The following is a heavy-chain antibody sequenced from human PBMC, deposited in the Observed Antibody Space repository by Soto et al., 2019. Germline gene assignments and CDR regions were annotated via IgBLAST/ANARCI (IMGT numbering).Heavy chain of an antibody. V-gene: IGHV3-30-3*01. CDR2: ISDVGSNK. J-gene: IGHJ3*02. CDR1: GFTFNFFS. Sequence: QVQLEESGGGVVQSGRSLRLSCAASGFTFNFFSLHWVRQAPGKGLEWVAVISDVGSNKYYADFVKGRFTISRDNSKNTLYLEMNRLRTEDTAVYYCARDSNKYFSSRRSGFDIWGQGTMVTVSS. CDR3: ARDSNKYFSSRRSGFDI. D-gene: IGHD3-3*01.